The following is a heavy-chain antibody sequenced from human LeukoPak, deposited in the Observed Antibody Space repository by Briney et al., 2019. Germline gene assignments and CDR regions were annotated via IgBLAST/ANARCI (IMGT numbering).Heavy chain of an antibody. J-gene: IGHJ4*02. CDR3: AYSDHFDN. Sequence: GGSLRLSCAASRFTLGHYWMHWVRHAPGKGLVWVSRGDGDGSHSTYADSVKGRFTISRDNAKNTLYLQMNSLTGEDTAVYYCAYSDHFDNWGQGTLVTVSS. V-gene: IGHV3-74*03. CDR2: GDGDGSHS. CDR1: RFTLGHYW. D-gene: IGHD4-17*01.